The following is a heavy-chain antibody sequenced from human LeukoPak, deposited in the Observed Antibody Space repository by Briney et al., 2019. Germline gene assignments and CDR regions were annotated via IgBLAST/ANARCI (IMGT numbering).Heavy chain of an antibody. D-gene: IGHD3-10*01. J-gene: IGHJ4*02. V-gene: IGHV4-39*07. CDR3: ARFTMAYFDY. Sequence: PSETLSLTCTVSGGSISSSSYYWGWIRQPPGEGLEWIGSIYYSGSTYYNPSLKSRVTISVDTSKNQFSLKLSSVTAADTAVYCCARFTMAYFDYWGQGTLVTVSS. CDR2: IYYSGST. CDR1: GGSISSSSYY.